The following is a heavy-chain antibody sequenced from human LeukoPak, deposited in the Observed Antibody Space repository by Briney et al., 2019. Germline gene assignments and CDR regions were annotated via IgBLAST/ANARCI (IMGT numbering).Heavy chain of an antibody. J-gene: IGHJ4*02. V-gene: IGHV4-30-4*01. CDR1: GGSISSGDYY. CDR2: IYYSGST. Sequence: PSETLSLTCTVSGGSISSGDYYWSWIRQPPGKGLERIGYIYYSGSTYYNPSLKSRVTISVDTSKNQFSLKLSSVTAADTAVYYCARVQRDRYFDYWGQGTLVTVSS. CDR3: ARVQRDRYFDY.